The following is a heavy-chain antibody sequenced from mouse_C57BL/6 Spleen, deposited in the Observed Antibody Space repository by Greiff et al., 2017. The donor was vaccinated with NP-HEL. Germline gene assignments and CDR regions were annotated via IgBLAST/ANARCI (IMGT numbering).Heavy chain of an antibody. CDR2: INPNNGGT. V-gene: IGHV1-26*01. D-gene: IGHD5-1*01. Sequence: VQLQQSGPELVKPGASVKISCKASGYTFTDYYMNWVKQSHGKSLEWIGDINPNNGGTSYNQKFKGKATLTVDKSSSTAYMELRSLTSEDSAVYYCNLHFDYWGQGTTLTVSS. J-gene: IGHJ2*01. CDR3: NLHFDY. CDR1: GYTFTDYY.